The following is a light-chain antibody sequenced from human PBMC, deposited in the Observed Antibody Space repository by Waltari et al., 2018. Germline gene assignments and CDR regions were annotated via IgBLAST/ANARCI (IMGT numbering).Light chain of an antibody. Sequence: SALPQPRPVSGSPGQPVPFSCTGPNNDVGDYNFVSWSQQHPGKAPKRIIHDVKKRPSGGPDRFAGSRSGNTASLTGSRLQADDEADYYCCSYAHTYPLIGGGTKLTVL. CDR1: NNDVGDYNF. J-gene: IGLJ2*01. CDR3: CSYAHTYPL. V-gene: IGLV2-11*01. CDR2: DVK.